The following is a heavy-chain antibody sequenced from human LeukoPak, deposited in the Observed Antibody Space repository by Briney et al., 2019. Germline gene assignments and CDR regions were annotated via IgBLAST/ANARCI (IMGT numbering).Heavy chain of an antibody. V-gene: IGHV1-18*01. CDR1: GYTFTSYG. J-gene: IGHJ5*02. CDR3: ARDYDILTGYYTNWFDP. D-gene: IGHD3-9*01. Sequence: ASVKVSCKASGYTFTSYGISWVRQAPGQGLEWMGWISAYNGNTNYARKLQGRVTMTTDTSTSTAYMELRSLRSDDTAVYYCARDYDILTGYYTNWFDPWGQGTLVTVFS. CDR2: ISAYNGNT.